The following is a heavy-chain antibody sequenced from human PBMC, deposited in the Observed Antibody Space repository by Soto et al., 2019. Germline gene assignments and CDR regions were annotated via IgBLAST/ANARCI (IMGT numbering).Heavy chain of an antibody. Sequence: GGSLRLSCTGSGFPFDNYGVNWVRQAPGKGLEWVGFIRSRAYGGTPQYAASVKGRFTISRDDSRSIAYLQMDTLKAEDTAFYYCTTDRGVAGQHYWDHWGQGALVTVSS. CDR3: TTDRGVAGQHYWDH. J-gene: IGHJ4*02. CDR2: IRSRAYGGTP. CDR1: GFPFDNYG. D-gene: IGHD6-19*01. V-gene: IGHV3-49*04.